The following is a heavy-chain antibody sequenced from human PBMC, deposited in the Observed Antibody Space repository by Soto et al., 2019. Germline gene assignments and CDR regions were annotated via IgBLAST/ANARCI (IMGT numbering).Heavy chain of an antibody. V-gene: IGHV4-39*01. CDR3: ARKGYTKWVVVPAAMDDYYYYMDV. CDR2: IYYSGST. D-gene: IGHD2-2*01. J-gene: IGHJ6*03. Sequence: SETLSLTCTVSGGSISSSSYYWGWIRQPPGKGLEWIGSIYYSGSTYYNPSLKSRVTISVDTSKNQFSLKLSSVTAADTAVYYCARKGYTKWVVVPAAMDDYYYYMDVWGKGTTVTVSS. CDR1: GGSISSSSYY.